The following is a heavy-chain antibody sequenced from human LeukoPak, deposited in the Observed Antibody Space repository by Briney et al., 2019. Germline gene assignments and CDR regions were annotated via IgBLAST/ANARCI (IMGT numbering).Heavy chain of an antibody. Sequence: SETLSLTCTVSGGSMSSYYWSWIRQPPGKGLEWIGYIYYSGSTKYNPSLKSRVTISVDTSKNQFSLKLSSVTAADTAVYYCARGARAGYNLEPFDYWGQGNLVTVSS. J-gene: IGHJ4*02. D-gene: IGHD5-24*01. V-gene: IGHV4-59*08. CDR2: IYYSGST. CDR1: GGSMSSYY. CDR3: ARGARAGYNLEPFDY.